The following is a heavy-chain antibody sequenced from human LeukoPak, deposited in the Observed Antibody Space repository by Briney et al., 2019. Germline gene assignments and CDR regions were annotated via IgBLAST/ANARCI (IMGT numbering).Heavy chain of an antibody. Sequence: GGSLRLSCAASRFTFSDYYMSWIRQAPGEGLEDISYIGSSGTLLFYADSVKGRFTISRDNAKNSLYLEMNNLRAEDTAVYYCARRRDYLDYWGQGTLVTVSS. J-gene: IGHJ4*02. CDR2: IGSSGTLL. V-gene: IGHV3-11*01. CDR3: ARRRDYLDY. CDR1: RFTFSDYY.